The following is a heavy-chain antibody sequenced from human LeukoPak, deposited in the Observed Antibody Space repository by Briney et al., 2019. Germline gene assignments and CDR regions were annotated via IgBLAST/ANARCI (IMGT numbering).Heavy chain of an antibody. D-gene: IGHD3-22*01. CDR3: ARHYYDSSGLAYYLDY. CDR2: VRYSGRT. CDR1: RGSISSSSSY. V-gene: IGHV4-39*01. J-gene: IGHJ4*02. Sequence: PSETLSLTCIVSRGSISSSSSYWGWIRQPPGKGLEWIGSVRYSGRTYYNPSLKSRVTMSLDTSKNQFSLRLTSVTAADTAVYSCARHYYDSSGLAYYLDYWGQGTLVTVSS.